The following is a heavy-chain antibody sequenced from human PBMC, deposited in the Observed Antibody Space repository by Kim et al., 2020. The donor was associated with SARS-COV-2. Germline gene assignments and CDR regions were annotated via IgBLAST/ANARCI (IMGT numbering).Heavy chain of an antibody. D-gene: IGHD1-26*01. J-gene: IGHJ4*02. Sequence: GSTFFAEQFQGRVTVSRDTSTTTVYMEMTRLQADATAVYYCARTQSGDMDFWGQGTLVTVSS. CDR3: ARTQSGDMDF. V-gene: IGHV1-46*01. CDR2: GST.